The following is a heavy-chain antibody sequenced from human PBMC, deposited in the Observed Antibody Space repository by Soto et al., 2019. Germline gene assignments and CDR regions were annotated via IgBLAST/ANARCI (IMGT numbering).Heavy chain of an antibody. V-gene: IGHV4-4*07. Sequence: SVPRSPRWPFSGCSIGHHCVRWIGKHSGKGLEWIGRIYPSGSSNYSPSLKSRVTMSVDTSKNQLSLKLSSVTAADTAVYYCARGEIGNGYGMDVWGQGTSVSVSS. D-gene: IGHD2-8*01. CDR2: IYPSGSS. J-gene: IGHJ6*01. CDR1: GCSIGHHC. CDR3: ARGEIGNGYGMDV.